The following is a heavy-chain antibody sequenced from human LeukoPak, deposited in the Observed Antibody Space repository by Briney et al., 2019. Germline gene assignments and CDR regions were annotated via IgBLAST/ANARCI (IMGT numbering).Heavy chain of an antibody. CDR3: AKAWWSTSSGGDSFGI. CDR1: GFTLSNSA. J-gene: IGHJ3*02. D-gene: IGHD6-6*01. CDR2: FSGPGKT. V-gene: IGHV3-23*01. Sequence: GGSLRLSCAASGFTLSNSAMSWVRQAPGKGLEWVSGFSGPGKTYYADSVKGRFTISRDTSKSTLYLQVNSLRAEDTAVYYCAKAWWSTSSGGDSFGIWGQGTMVTVSS.